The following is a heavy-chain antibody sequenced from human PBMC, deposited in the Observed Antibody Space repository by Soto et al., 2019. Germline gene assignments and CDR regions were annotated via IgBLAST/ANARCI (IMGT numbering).Heavy chain of an antibody. Sequence: ASLKVCCKASGDTFTSYAMHWVRQAPGQRLEWMGWINAGNGNTKYSQKFQGRVTITRDTSASTAYMELSSLRSEDTAVYYCARGGSLYWYFDLWGRGTLVTVSS. CDR1: GDTFTSYA. CDR3: ARGGSLYWYFDL. CDR2: INAGNGNT. J-gene: IGHJ2*01. D-gene: IGHD1-26*01. V-gene: IGHV1-3*01.